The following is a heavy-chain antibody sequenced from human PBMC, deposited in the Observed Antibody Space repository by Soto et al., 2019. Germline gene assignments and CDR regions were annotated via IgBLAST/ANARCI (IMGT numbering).Heavy chain of an antibody. D-gene: IGHD6-19*01. CDR1: GGSFSGYY. CDR3: VRAGGGWSFDI. CDR2: INFNGNT. Sequence: SSETLSLTCAVYGGSFSGYYWSWIRQPPGKGLEWIGEINFNGNTDYNPSLKSRVTISVDTSKNQFSLNLSSVTTADTAVYYCVRAGGGWSFDIWGQGTLVTVSS. V-gene: IGHV4-34*01. J-gene: IGHJ4*02.